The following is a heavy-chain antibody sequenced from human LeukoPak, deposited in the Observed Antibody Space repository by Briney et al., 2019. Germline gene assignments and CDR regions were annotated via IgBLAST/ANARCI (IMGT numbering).Heavy chain of an antibody. CDR3: ARGSGWYGY. D-gene: IGHD6-19*01. J-gene: IGHJ4*02. CDR1: GXTFSSYW. V-gene: IGHV3-74*01. Sequence: GGSLRLSCAASGXTFSSYWMHWVRQAPGKGLVWVSRINSDGGSTTYADSVKGRFTISRDNAKNTLYLQMNSLRAEDTAVYYCARGSGWYGYWGQGTLVTVSS. CDR2: INSDGGST.